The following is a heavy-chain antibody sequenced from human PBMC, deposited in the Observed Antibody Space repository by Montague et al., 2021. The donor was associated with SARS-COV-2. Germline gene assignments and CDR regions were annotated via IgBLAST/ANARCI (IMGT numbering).Heavy chain of an antibody. D-gene: IGHD5-18*01. CDR3: ARREYSYGWGD. V-gene: IGHV4-39*01. Sequence: SETLSLTCTVTGGPISGSSDYWGWIRPSPGQGLEWIASVDYSGNTYYTPSLKSRLTISVDTSKNQFSLKLNSVTAADTALYYCARREYSYGWGDWGQGTLVTVSS. CDR1: GGPISGSSDY. J-gene: IGHJ4*02. CDR2: VDYSGNT.